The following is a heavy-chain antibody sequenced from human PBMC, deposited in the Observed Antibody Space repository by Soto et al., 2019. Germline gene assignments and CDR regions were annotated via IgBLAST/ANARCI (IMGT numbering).Heavy chain of an antibody. CDR1: GFPFDDYP. CDR3: GRGFTGPGTESPVEN. J-gene: IGHJ4*02. Sequence: EVQLVESGGGLVQPGRSLRLSCAASGFPFDDYPMHWFRQAPGKGLEWVSTVSWNSVTIDYADSVKGRFTISRDNAKNSLFLQMNSLRAEDTAVYFCGRGFTGPGTESPVENWGQGSLVTVSS. CDR2: VSWNSVTI. D-gene: IGHD3-16*01. V-gene: IGHV3-9*01.